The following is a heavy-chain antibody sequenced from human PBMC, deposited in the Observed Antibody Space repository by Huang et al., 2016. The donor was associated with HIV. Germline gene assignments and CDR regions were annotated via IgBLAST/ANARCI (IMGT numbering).Heavy chain of an antibody. V-gene: IGHV4-39*01. CDR3: ARHFGSWSGYFDS. Sequence: QLQLQESGPGLVRPSETLSLICTVSGGSITGSNYYWGWIRQPPGKGLEWFGSIYYSGDTEYNPSLKSRVTMSVDTSKNRFSLDIRSVAVADTAIYYCARHFGSWSGYFDSWGQGTLVPVSS. CDR1: GGSITGSNYY. J-gene: IGHJ4*02. D-gene: IGHD3-10*01. CDR2: IYYSGDT.